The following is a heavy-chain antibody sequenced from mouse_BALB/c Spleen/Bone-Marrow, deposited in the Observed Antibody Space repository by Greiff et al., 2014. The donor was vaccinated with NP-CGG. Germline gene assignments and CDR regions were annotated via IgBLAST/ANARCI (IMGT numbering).Heavy chain of an antibody. Sequence: LQQSGSELVRPGASVKLSCKASGYTFTSYWIHWVKQRPGQGLEWIGNIYPGSGTINYDEKFKNKATLTVDPSSSIAYMQLSSLTSEDSAVYYCRCYDYTMDYWGQGTSVTVSS. J-gene: IGHJ4*01. D-gene: IGHD1-1*01. CDR3: RCYDYTMDY. CDR1: GYTFTSYW. CDR2: IYPGSGTI. V-gene: IGHV1S22*01.